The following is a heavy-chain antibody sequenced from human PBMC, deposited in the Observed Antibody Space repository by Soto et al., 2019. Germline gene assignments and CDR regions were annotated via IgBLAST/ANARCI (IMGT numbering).Heavy chain of an antibody. CDR3: ARGLGLGDC. D-gene: IGHD3-9*01. CDR2: INPNGGST. V-gene: IGHV1-46*01. Sequence: QVQLVQSGAEVKKPGASVKVSCQASGYTLSSYYIHWVRQAPGQGLAWIGIINPNGGSTNYAQNFKGRLTVTRDTSTATVYMELSALTSDDTAMYYCARGLGLGDCWGQGTLVTVSS. CDR1: GYTLSSYY. J-gene: IGHJ4*02.